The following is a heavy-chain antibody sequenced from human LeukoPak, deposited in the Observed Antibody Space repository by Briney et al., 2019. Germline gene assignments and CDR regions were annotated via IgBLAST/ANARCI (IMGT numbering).Heavy chain of an antibody. CDR1: GDIFRRYG. J-gene: IGHJ6*02. Sequence: ASVKVSCKASGDIFRRYGVTWARQAPGQGPEWMGWVRPYNGDPEYAQKFQGRVTMSTDTSTDTSYMELRSLGSDDTAVYYCARPYSANWHPHPYRMDVWGQGTTVIVSS. D-gene: IGHD1-1*01. CDR2: VRPYNGDP. CDR3: ARPYSANWHPHPYRMDV. V-gene: IGHV1-18*04.